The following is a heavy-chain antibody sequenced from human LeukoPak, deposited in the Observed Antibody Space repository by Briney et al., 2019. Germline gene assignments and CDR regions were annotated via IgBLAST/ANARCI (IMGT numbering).Heavy chain of an antibody. CDR1: RFTFSNAW. Sequence: PGGSLRLSCAASRFTFSNAWLTWVRQAPGEGLEWVGRIKSKTDGETTDYAAPVKGRFTISRDDSTNTLYLQMNSLKIEDTAVYYCTTGGITTDYWGLGTLVTVSS. CDR3: TTGGITTDY. CDR2: IKSKTDGETT. V-gene: IGHV3-15*01. D-gene: IGHD3-22*01. J-gene: IGHJ4*02.